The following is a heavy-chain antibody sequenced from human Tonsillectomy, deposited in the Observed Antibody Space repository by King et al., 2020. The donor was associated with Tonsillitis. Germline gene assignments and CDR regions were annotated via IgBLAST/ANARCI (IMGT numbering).Heavy chain of an antibody. CDR3: AKTAGYYTKNYFDY. Sequence: VQLVESGGGLVQPGGSLRLSCAASGFTLSSYAMSWVRQAPGKGLEWVSGMSGGGGGTYYADSVKGRVTMSRDNSKNTMYLQMNSLRAEDTAVYYCAKTAGYYTKNYFDYWGQGTLVTVSS. CDR2: MSGGGGGT. D-gene: IGHD3/OR15-3a*01. J-gene: IGHJ4*02. CDR1: GFTLSSYA. V-gene: IGHV3-23*04.